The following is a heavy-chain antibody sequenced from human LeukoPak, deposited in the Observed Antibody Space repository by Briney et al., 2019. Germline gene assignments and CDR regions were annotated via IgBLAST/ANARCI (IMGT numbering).Heavy chain of an antibody. D-gene: IGHD5-12*01. CDR1: GFTLSDHY. J-gene: IGHJ4*02. V-gene: IGHV3-72*01. Sequence: GGSLRLSCAASGFTLSDHYMDWVRQAPGKGLEWVGRTGNRGNSYTTEYAASVKGRFTISRDDSKNSLHLQMNSLKAEDTAVYYCTSLSGYSGYDPLYYWGQGTLVTVSS. CDR3: TSLSGYSGYDPLYY. CDR2: TGNRGNSYTT.